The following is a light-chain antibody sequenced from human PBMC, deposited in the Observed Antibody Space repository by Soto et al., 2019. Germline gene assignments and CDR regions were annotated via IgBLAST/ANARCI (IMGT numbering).Light chain of an antibody. J-gene: IGKJ5*01. Sequence: DIQVTQSPSSLSASVGDRVTITCRASQDISNYLNWYQQRPGKAPKLLIYDASNLERGVPSRFSGTRSGTQFTFAITSLQPEDVATSYCQQSDSLPITFGHGTRLEIK. V-gene: IGKV1-33*01. CDR1: QDISNY. CDR3: QQSDSLPIT. CDR2: DAS.